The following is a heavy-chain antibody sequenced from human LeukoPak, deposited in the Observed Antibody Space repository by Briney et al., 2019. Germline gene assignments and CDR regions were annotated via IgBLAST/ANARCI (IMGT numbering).Heavy chain of an antibody. CDR3: AKAGGEEWLLLLKF. CDR1: GFTFSSYG. CDR2: IRYDGSNK. V-gene: IGHV3-30*02. J-gene: IGHJ4*02. D-gene: IGHD3-3*01. Sequence: GGSLRLSCAASGFTFSSYGMHWVRQAPGKGLEWAAFIRYDGSNKYYADSVKGRFTISRDNSKNTLYLQMNSLRAEDTAVYYCAKAGGEEWLLLLKFWGQGTLVTVSS.